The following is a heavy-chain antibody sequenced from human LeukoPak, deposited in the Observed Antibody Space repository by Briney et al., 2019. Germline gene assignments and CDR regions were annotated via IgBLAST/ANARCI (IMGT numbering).Heavy chain of an antibody. J-gene: IGHJ4*02. V-gene: IGHV3-23*01. CDR1: GFTLFNYS. D-gene: IGHD4-17*01. CDR2: IINSGGST. CDR3: AKDIYGDYGGLDY. Sequence: GGSLRLSCAAPGFTLFNYSLNWGRPAPGEGREWVSTIINSGGSTYYADSVKGRFTISRDSSKNTLYLQMNSLRDEDTAVYYCAKDIYGDYGGLDYWGQGTLVTVSS.